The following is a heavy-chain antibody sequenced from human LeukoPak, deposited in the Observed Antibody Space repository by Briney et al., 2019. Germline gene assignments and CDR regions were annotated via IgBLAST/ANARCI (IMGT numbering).Heavy chain of an antibody. CDR3: ARVPGGDILTGYHEERPFDL. CDR1: GGSISSSSYY. V-gene: IGHV4-39*07. D-gene: IGHD3-9*01. CDR2: IYYSGST. J-gene: IGHJ2*01. Sequence: SETLSLTCTVSGGSISSSSYYWGWIRQPPGKGLEWIGSIYYSGSTYYNPSLKSRVTISVDTSKNQFSLKLSSVTAADTAVYYCARVPGGDILTGYHEERPFDLWGRGTLVTVSS.